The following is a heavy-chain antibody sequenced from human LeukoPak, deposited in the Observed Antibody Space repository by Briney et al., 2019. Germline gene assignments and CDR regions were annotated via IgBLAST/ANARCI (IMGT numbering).Heavy chain of an antibody. D-gene: IGHD6-19*01. CDR2: IIPILGIA. J-gene: IGHJ4*02. V-gene: IGHV1-69*04. CDR3: ARGTEWLVPDNYFDY. CDR1: GGTFSSYA. Sequence: SVKVSCKASGGTFSSYAISWVRQAPGQGLEWMGRIIPILGIANYAQKFQGRVTITADKSTSTAYMELSSLRSEDTAVYYCARGTEWLVPDNYFDYWGQGTLVTVSS.